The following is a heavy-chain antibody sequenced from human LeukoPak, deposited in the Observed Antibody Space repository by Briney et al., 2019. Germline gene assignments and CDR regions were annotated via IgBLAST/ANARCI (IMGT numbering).Heavy chain of an antibody. D-gene: IGHD2-15*01. CDR1: GFTVSSNY. CDR3: ARGRVA. Sequence: GGSLRLSCAASGFTVSSNYMSWVRQAPGKGLEWVANIKQDGSEKYYVDSVKGRFTISRDNAKNSLYLQMNSLRAEDTAVYYCARGRVAWGQGTLVTVSS. CDR2: IKQDGSEK. J-gene: IGHJ5*02. V-gene: IGHV3-7*01.